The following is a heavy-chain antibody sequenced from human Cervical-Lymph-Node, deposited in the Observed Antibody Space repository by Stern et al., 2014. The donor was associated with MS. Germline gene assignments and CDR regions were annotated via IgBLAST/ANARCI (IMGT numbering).Heavy chain of an antibody. CDR1: GGSISSGGYY. Sequence: QVQLVESGPGLVKPSQTLSLTCTVSGGSISSGGYYWSWLRQHPGKGLEWIGYIYHSWNTHYNPSLKNRVTMSVDTSKSQFSLMLSSVAVADTAVYYCARNRAYDAFDIWGQGAMVAVSS. CDR3: ARNRAYDAFDI. V-gene: IGHV4-31*03. CDR2: IYHSWNT. J-gene: IGHJ3*02.